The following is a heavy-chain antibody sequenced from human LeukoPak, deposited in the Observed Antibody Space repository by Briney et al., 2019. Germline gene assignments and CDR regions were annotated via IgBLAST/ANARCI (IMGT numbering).Heavy chain of an antibody. Sequence: GGSLRLSCAASGITFRSYGMHWVRRAPGKGLEWVAFIWYDGSNKYYADSVKGRFTISRDNSKNTLYLQMNSLRAEDTAVYYCARDLGGDYGGFDYYYYGMDVWGQGTTVTVFS. CDR3: ARDLGGDYGGFDYYYYGMDV. V-gene: IGHV3-30*02. D-gene: IGHD4-17*01. J-gene: IGHJ6*02. CDR2: IWYDGSNK. CDR1: GITFRSYG.